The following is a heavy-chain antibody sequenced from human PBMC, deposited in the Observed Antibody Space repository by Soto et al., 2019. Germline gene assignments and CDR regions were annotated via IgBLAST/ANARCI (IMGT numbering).Heavy chain of an antibody. V-gene: IGHV4-59*01. J-gene: IGHJ6*02. CDR3: ARDHITMVRRVIEYHGMDV. CDR2: IYYTGST. Sequence: SETLSLTCTVSGDSISSYYWSWIRQPPGKGLEWIGYIYYTGSTHYSPSLKSRVTISVDTSKKQFSLRLKSVTAADTAVYYCARDHITMVRRVIEYHGMDVWGHGITVTVS. D-gene: IGHD3-10*01. CDR1: GDSISSYY.